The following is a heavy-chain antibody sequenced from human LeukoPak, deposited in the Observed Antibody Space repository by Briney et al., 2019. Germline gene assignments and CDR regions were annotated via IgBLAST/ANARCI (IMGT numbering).Heavy chain of an antibody. J-gene: IGHJ3*02. Sequence: PSETLSLTCAVYGGSFNGYYWSWIRQPPGRGLEWIGEINHSGSTKYNPSLKSRVTISIDTSKNQLSLKLSSVTAADTAVYSCVRHVARAFDIWGQGTKVTVSS. CDR3: VRHVARAFDI. V-gene: IGHV4-34*01. CDR2: INHSGST. CDR1: GGSFNGYY.